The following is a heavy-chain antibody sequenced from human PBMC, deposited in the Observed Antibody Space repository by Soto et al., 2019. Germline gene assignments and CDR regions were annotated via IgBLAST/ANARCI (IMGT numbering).Heavy chain of an antibody. CDR3: AKDREWLRFDFDY. Sequence: GGSLRLSCTGSVFNFDDFAINWVRQAPGKGLEWVGLIRNQTYHETPEYAAAVKGRFTISRDTSNGVAYLQMSGLRVDDSAVYYCAKDREWLRFDFDYWGQGTLVTVSS. CDR1: VFNFDDFA. J-gene: IGHJ4*02. CDR2: IRNQTYHETP. D-gene: IGHD5-12*01. V-gene: IGHV3-49*04.